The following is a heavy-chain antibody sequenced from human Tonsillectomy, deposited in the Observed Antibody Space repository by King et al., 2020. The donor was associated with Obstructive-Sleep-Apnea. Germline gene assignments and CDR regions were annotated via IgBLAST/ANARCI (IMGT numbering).Heavy chain of an antibody. V-gene: IGHV3-33*06. D-gene: IGHD3-22*01. CDR3: GKPVGLYYDGSAIDY. CDR2: IWYDGSIE. J-gene: IGHJ4*02. Sequence: VQLVESGGGVVQPGRSLRLSCAASGFTFSKYGMHWVRQAPGKGLEWVAVIWYDGSIEYYADSVKGRFTISRDNSKNTLFLHMSGRTAEDTAVYYCGKPVGLYYDGSAIDYWGQGTLVTVSS. CDR1: GFTFSKYG.